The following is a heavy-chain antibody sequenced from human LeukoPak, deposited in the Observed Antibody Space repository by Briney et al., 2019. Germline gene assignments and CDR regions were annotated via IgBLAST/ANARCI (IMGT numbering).Heavy chain of an antibody. J-gene: IGHJ6*03. CDR2: ISGSGGST. CDR3: ASLKGSTGYSSGWYVPRYYYYYYMDV. CDR1: GFTFSSYA. D-gene: IGHD6-19*01. V-gene: IGHV3-23*01. Sequence: PGGSLRLSCAASGFTFSSYAMSWVRQAPGKGLEWVSAISGSGGSTYYADSVKGRFTISRDNSKNTLYLQMNSLRAEDTAVYYCASLKGSTGYSSGWYVPRYYYYYYMDVWGKGTTVTVSS.